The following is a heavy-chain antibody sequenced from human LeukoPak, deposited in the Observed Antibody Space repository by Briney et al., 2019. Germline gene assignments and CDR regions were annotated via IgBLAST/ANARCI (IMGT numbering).Heavy chain of an antibody. Sequence: GGSLRLSCAASGFTFSSYSMNWVRQAPGKGLEWVSYISSSSSTLYYADSVKGRFTISRDNAKNSLYLQMNSLRAEDTAVYYCAYREMAKDYWGQGTLVTVSS. D-gene: IGHD5-24*01. CDR3: AYREMAKDY. J-gene: IGHJ4*02. CDR1: GFTFSSYS. CDR2: ISSSSSTL. V-gene: IGHV3-48*04.